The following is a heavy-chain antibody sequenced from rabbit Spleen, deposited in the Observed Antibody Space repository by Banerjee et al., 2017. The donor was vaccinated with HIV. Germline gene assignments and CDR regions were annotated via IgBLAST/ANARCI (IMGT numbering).Heavy chain of an antibody. J-gene: IGHJ6*01. CDR3: ARDAGTSFSTYGMDL. Sequence: QSLEESGGGLVKPGASLTLTCIASGFSFNSGSGFSFNSGYDMCWVRQAPGKGLEWVACAVAGSSDNTYSATWAEGRFTISKTSSTTVTLQMTSLTAADTATYFCARDAGTSFSTYGMDLWGQGTLVTVS. D-gene: IGHD8-1*01. CDR2: AVAGSSDNT. V-gene: IGHV1S40*01. CDR1: GFSFNSGSGFSFNSGYD.